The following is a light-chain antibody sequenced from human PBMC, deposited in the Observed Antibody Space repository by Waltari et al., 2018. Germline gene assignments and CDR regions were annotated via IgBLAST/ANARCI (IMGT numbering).Light chain of an antibody. CDR2: DVS. V-gene: IGLV2-14*03. CDR3: SSYRSSSTLEL. Sequence: QSALTQPASVSGSPGQSITISCTGTSSDVGAYNYVSWYQQHPGKAPKLMIFDVSKRPSGVSNRFSGSKSGNTASLTISGLQAEDEADYYCSSYRSSSTLELFGGGTSLTVL. CDR1: SSDVGAYNY. J-gene: IGLJ2*01.